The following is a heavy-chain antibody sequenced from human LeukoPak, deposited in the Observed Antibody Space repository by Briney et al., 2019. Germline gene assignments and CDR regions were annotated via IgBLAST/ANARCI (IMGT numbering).Heavy chain of an antibody. J-gene: IGHJ4*02. D-gene: IGHD3-3*01. CDR2: IGTAGDT. V-gene: IGHV3-13*01. CDR3: ARTNYDFWSGYYDG. CDR1: GFTFSSYD. Sequence: GGSLRLSCAASGFTFSSYDMHWVRQATGKGLEWVSAIGTAGDTYYPGSVKGRFTISRENAKNSLYPQMNSLRAGDTAVYYCARTNYDFWSGYYDGWGQGTLVTVSS.